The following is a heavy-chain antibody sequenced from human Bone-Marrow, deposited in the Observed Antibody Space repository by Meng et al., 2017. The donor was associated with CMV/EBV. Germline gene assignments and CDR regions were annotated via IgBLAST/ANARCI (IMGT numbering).Heavy chain of an antibody. CDR3: ARAGYDFWSGPVDY. V-gene: IGHV3-7*01. D-gene: IGHD3-3*01. J-gene: IGHJ4*02. Sequence: GGSLRLSCAASGFTFSSYSMNWVRQAPGKGLEWVANIKQDGSEKYYVDSVKGRFTISRDNAKNSLYLQMNSLRAEDTAVYYCARAGYDFWSGPVDYWGQGTLVTVSS. CDR1: GFTFSSYS. CDR2: IKQDGSEK.